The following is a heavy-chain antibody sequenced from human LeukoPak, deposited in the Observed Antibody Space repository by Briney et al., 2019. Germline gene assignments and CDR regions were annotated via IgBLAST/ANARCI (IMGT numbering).Heavy chain of an antibody. CDR2: ISGSGGST. J-gene: IGHJ3*02. D-gene: IGHD2-15*01. V-gene: IGHV3-23*01. Sequence: GGSLRLSCAASGFTFSSYGMSWVRQAPGKGLEWVSAISGSGGSTYYADSVKGRFTISRDNSKNTLYLQMNSLRAEDTAVYYCAREYCSGGSCYFDLHAFDIWGQGTMVTVSS. CDR3: AREYCSGGSCYFDLHAFDI. CDR1: GFTFSSYG.